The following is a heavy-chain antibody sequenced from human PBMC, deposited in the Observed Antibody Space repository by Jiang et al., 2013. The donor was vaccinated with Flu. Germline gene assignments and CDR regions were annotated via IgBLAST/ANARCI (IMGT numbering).Heavy chain of an antibody. CDR2: ISAYNGDT. D-gene: IGHD2-2*01. J-gene: IGHJ4*02. Sequence: SWVRQAPGQGLEWMGWISAYNGDTNYAQKLQGRVTMTTDTSTSTACMELRSLRSDDTAVYYCARDDIVVVPAAIRGKYYFDYWGQGTLVTVSS. V-gene: IGHV1-18*01. CDR3: ARDDIVVVPAAIRGKYYFDY.